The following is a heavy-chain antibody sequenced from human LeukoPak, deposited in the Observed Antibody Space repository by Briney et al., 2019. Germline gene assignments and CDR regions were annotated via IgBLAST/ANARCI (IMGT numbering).Heavy chain of an antibody. CDR3: AKGAGGFSYYNWFDP. V-gene: IGHV4-39*07. CDR1: GGSISSSPYY. CDR2: IYYNGTT. Sequence: SETLSLTCTVSGGSISSSPYYWGWIRKPPGKGVEWIRSIYYNGTTHYSTSLESPITISVDTSRYLSSPKLASVTAADTAIYYCAKGAGGFSYYNWFDPWGQGTLVTVSS. D-gene: IGHD5-18*01. J-gene: IGHJ5*02.